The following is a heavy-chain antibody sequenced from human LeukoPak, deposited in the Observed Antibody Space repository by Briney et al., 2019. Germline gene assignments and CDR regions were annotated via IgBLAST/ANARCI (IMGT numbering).Heavy chain of an antibody. CDR1: GGSISSYY. CDR2: IYYSGST. D-gene: IGHD4-17*01. J-gene: IGHJ4*02. CDR3: ARHGYGDYEGADY. V-gene: IGHV4-59*08. Sequence: SETLSLTCTVSGGSISSYYWSWIRQPPGKGLEWIGYIYYSGSTNYNPSLKSRVTISVDTSKNQFSLKLSSVTAADTAVYYCARHGYGDYEGADYWGQGTLVTVSS.